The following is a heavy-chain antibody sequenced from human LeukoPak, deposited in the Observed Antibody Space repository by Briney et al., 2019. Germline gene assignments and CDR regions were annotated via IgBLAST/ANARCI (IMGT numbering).Heavy chain of an antibody. CDR3: ARGNDLYFDY. Sequence: GGSLRLSCAASGFTFSSYWMHWVRQAPGKGLVWVSRINTDGSSTNYADSVKGRFTISRDNTKNTLYLQMNSLRAEDTAVYYCARGNDLYFDYWGQGTLVTVSS. CDR2: INTDGSST. CDR1: GFTFSSYW. D-gene: IGHD3-3*01. V-gene: IGHV3-74*01. J-gene: IGHJ4*02.